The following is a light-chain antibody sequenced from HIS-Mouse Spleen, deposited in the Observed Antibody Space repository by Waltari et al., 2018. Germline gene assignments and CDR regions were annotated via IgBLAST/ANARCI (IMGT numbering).Light chain of an antibody. CDR1: SSDVGSYNL. V-gene: IGLV2-23*01. J-gene: IGLJ1*01. Sequence: QSALTQPASVSGSPGQSITISCTGTSSDVGSYNLVSCYQQHPGKAPKLMIYEGSKRPSGVSHRFSGSKSGNTASLTISGLQAEDEADYYCCSYAGSSTSYVFGTGTKVTVL. CDR3: CSYAGSSTSYV. CDR2: EGS.